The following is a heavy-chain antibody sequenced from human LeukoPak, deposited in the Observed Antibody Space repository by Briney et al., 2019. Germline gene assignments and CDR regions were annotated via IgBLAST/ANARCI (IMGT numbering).Heavy chain of an antibody. J-gene: IGHJ4*02. Sequence: GGSLRLSCVTSGFTFTNHWMSWVRQAPGKGLEWVANIREDGGHKNYVDSVKGRFTISRDNAKNTLFLQMNSLRAEDTAVYYWATQGRGSYWGKETLVTVSS. V-gene: IGHV3-7*01. CDR2: IREDGGHK. D-gene: IGHD3-16*01. CDR3: ATQGRGSY. CDR1: GFTFTNHW.